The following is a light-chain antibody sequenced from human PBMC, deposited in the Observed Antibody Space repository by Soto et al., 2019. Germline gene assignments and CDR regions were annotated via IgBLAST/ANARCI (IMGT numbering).Light chain of an antibody. CDR3: AVWDDSLSGRV. V-gene: IGLV1-47*01. Sequence: QSVLTQPPSASGTPGQSVTISCSGSSLNIGNNYVSWYQQLPGTAPKLLIYRDSQRPSGVPDRFSGSKSGTSVSLAISGVRSEDEADYYCAVWDDSLSGRVFGGGTQLTVL. J-gene: IGLJ3*02. CDR1: SLNIGNNY. CDR2: RDS.